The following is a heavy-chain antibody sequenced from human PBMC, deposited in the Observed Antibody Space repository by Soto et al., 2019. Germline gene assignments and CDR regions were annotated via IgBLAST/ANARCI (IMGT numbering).Heavy chain of an antibody. CDR2: INPKSGGT. V-gene: IGHV1-2*04. CDR3: ARGDSTDCSTGVCACFYSHDMDV. Sequence: GASVKVSCKASGYSFTDYHIHWVRQAPGQGLEWLGRINPKSGGTSTAQKFQGWVTMTTDTSISTASMELTRLTSDDTAIDYCARGDSTDCSTGVCACFYSHDMDVWGQGTTVTVSS. J-gene: IGHJ6*02. D-gene: IGHD2-8*01. CDR1: GYSFTDYH.